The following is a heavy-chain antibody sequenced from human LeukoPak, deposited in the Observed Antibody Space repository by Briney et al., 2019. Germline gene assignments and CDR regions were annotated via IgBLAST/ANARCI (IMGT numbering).Heavy chain of an antibody. CDR2: INHSGST. V-gene: IGHV4-34*01. Sequence: PSETLSLTCAVYGGSFSGYYWSWIRQPPGKGLEWIGEINHSGSTNYNPSLKSRVTMSVDTSKNQFSLKLSSVTAADTAVYYCARVGLRYFDWLFTNWGQGTLVTVSS. CDR1: GGSFSGYY. CDR3: ARVGLRYFDWLFTN. J-gene: IGHJ4*02. D-gene: IGHD3-9*01.